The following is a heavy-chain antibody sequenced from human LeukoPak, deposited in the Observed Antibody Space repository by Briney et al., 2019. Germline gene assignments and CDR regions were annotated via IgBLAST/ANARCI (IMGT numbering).Heavy chain of an antibody. V-gene: IGHV3-64*01. CDR3: ATGPRNIVVVPAAKYETIDY. CDR1: GFTFSSYA. J-gene: IGHJ4*02. CDR2: ISSNGGST. Sequence: PGGSLRLSCAASGFTFSSYAMHWVRQAPGKGLEYVSAISSNGGSTYYANSVKGRFTISRDNSKNTLYLQMNSLRAEDTAVYYCATGPRNIVVVPAAKYETIDYWGQGTLVTVSS. D-gene: IGHD2-2*01.